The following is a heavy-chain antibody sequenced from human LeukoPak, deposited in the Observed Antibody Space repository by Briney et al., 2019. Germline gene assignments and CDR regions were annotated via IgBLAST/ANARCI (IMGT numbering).Heavy chain of an antibody. CDR2: INPSGGST. CDR3: ARDKSITIFGVTIYYFRY. V-gene: IGHV1-46*01. J-gene: IGHJ4*02. D-gene: IGHD3-3*01. CDR1: GYTFTNYY. Sequence: ASVKVSCMKSGYTFTNYYVHWVRQAPGEGLEWMGIINPSGGSTRYAQKFQGRVTMTRDTSTSTVYMELSSLRSDDTAVYYCARDKSITIFGVTIYYFRYWGRGTLVTVSS.